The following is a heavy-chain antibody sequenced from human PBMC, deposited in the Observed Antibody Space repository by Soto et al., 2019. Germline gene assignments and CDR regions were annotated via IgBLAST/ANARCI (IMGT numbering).Heavy chain of an antibody. D-gene: IGHD6-13*01. V-gene: IGHV3-30*18. Sequence: GGSLRLSCAASGFTFSSYGMHWVRQAPGKGLEWVAVISYDGSNKYYADSVKGRFTISRDNSKNTLYLQMNSLRAEDTAVYYCAKDALQQPPYYYYLLDFWGQGTTVTVSS. J-gene: IGHJ6*02. CDR3: AKDALQQPPYYYYLLDF. CDR2: ISYDGSNK. CDR1: GFTFSSYG.